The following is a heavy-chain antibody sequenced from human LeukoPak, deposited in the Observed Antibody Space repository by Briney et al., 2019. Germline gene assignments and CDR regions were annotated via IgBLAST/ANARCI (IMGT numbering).Heavy chain of an antibody. Sequence: SETLSLTCTVSGGSISNYYWSWIRQSAGKGLEWIGRIYSSGSTNYNPSVEGRVTMSVDTSKNQFSLKLSSVTAADTAVYYCARGHHYYGSGSFGMDVWGQGTPVTVSS. V-gene: IGHV4-4*07. CDR3: ARGHHYYGSGSFGMDV. D-gene: IGHD3-10*01. CDR1: GGSISNYY. CDR2: IYSSGST. J-gene: IGHJ6*02.